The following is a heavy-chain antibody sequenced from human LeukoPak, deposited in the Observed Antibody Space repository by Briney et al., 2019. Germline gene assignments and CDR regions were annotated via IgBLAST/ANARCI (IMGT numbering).Heavy chain of an antibody. CDR3: ARAGSSSWSRGNFQH. D-gene: IGHD6-13*01. V-gene: IGHV4-59*01. J-gene: IGHJ1*01. CDR1: GGSISSYY. Sequence: SETLSLTCTVSGGSISSYYWSWIRQPPGKGLEWIGYIYYSGSTNYNPSLKSRVTISVDTSKNQFSLKLSSVTAADTAVYYCARAGSSSWSRGNFQHWGQGTLVTVSS. CDR2: IYYSGST.